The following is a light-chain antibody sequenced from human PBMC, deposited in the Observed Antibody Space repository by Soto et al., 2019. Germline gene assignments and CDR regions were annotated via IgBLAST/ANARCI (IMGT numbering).Light chain of an antibody. CDR1: SSNIGGNT. CDR2: SNN. CDR3: ATWDDSLNGYV. Sequence: QPVLTQPPSASGTPGQRVTISCSGSSSNIGGNTVNWYQHLPGTAPKLLIYSNNQRPSGVPDRFSGSKSGTSASLAISGLQSEDEAEYYCATWDDSLNGYVFGTGTKLTVL. J-gene: IGLJ1*01. V-gene: IGLV1-44*01.